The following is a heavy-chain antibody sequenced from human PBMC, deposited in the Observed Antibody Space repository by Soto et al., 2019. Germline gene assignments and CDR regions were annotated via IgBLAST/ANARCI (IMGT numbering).Heavy chain of an antibody. D-gene: IGHD2-2*01. Sequence: VQLVQSGPEVKRPGASAIVSCKATGYTFSSDGISWVRQAPGQGPEWVGCISAYTGCIASEPDMKGSLSLTPDRSRTTAYMELRHLASDDTAVYACARDDRELCSETTSCELHFASWGEGNPVTV. J-gene: IGHJ4*02. V-gene: IGHV1-18*01. CDR3: ARDDRELCSETTSCELHFAS. CDR1: GYTFSSDG. CDR2: ISAYTGCI.